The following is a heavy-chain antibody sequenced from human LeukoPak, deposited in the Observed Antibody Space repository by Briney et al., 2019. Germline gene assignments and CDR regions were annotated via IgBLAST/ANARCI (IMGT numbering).Heavy chain of an antibody. Sequence: GGSLRLSCAASGFTFDDYAMHWVRQAPGKGLEWVSGISWNSGSIGYADSVKGRFTISRDNAKNSLYLQMNSLRAEDTALYYCARGWTWAKYYYEGGSLGWPGYLDYWGLGTLVTVSS. CDR3: ARGWTWAKYYYEGGSLGWPGYLDY. CDR2: ISWNSGSI. J-gene: IGHJ4*02. CDR1: GFTFDDYA. D-gene: IGHD3-22*01. V-gene: IGHV3-9*01.